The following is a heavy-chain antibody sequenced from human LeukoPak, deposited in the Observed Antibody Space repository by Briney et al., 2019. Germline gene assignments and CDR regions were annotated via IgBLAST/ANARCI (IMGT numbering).Heavy chain of an antibody. Sequence: HSGGSLRLSCAASGFTFSSYSMNWVRQAPGKGLEWVSYISSSSSTIYYADSVKGRFTISRDNAKNSLYLQVNGLRAEDTAVYYCANYFDDYDGARYFDYWGQGTLVTVSS. J-gene: IGHJ4*02. V-gene: IGHV3-48*01. CDR2: ISSSSSTI. CDR3: ANYFDDYDGARYFDY. D-gene: IGHD4-17*01. CDR1: GFTFSSYS.